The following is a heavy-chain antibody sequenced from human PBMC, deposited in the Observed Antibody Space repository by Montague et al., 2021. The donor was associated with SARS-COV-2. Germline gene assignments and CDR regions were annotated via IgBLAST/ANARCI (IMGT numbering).Heavy chain of an antibody. J-gene: IGHJ4*02. Sequence: PALVKPXQTLTLTCTFSGFSLSTSGVGVGWIRQPPGKALEWLARXDWDDDKYYSTSLKTRLTISKDTSKNQVVLTMTNMDPVDTATYYCARTTMITFGGVIVPFDYWGQGTLVTVSS. CDR3: ARTTMITFGGVIVPFDY. CDR2: XDWDDDK. V-gene: IGHV2-70*11. D-gene: IGHD3-16*02. CDR1: GFSLSTSGVG.